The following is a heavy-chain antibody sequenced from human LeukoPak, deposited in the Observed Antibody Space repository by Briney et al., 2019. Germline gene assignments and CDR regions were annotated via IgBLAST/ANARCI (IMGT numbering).Heavy chain of an antibody. CDR1: GYTFTSYG. CDR3: ARDMGPPNTYYYGSGPVGY. Sequence: GASVKVSCKASGYTFTSYGISWVRQAPGQGLEWMGWINPNSGGTNYAQKFQGRVTMTRDTSISTAYMELSRLRSDDTAVYYCARDMGPPNTYYYGSGPVGYWGQGTLVTVSS. J-gene: IGHJ4*02. CDR2: INPNSGGT. D-gene: IGHD3-10*01. V-gene: IGHV1-2*02.